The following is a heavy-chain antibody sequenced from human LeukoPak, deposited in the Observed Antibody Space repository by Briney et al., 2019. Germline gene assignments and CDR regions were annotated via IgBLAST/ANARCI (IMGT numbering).Heavy chain of an antibody. J-gene: IGHJ6*02. CDR2: IYYSGST. Sequence: SETLSLTCTVSGGSISSYYWSWIRQPPGKGLEWIGHIYYSGSTNYNPSLKSRVTISVDTSKNQFSLKLSSVTAADTAVYYCARAYTMVRGVRYGMDVWGQGTTVTVSS. V-gene: IGHV4-59*01. CDR1: GGSISSYY. CDR3: ARAYTMVRGVRYGMDV. D-gene: IGHD3-10*01.